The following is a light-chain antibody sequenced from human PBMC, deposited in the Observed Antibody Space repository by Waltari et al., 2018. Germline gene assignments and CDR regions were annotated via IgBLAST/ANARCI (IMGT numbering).Light chain of an antibody. V-gene: IGKV1-5*03. CDR2: KAS. CDR3: QQYDSYPFT. J-gene: IGKJ3*01. CDR1: QTISSW. Sequence: DIQMTQSPSTLSASVGDRVPITCRASQTISSWLAWYQQTPGKPPRLRIYKASSLESGVPSTFSGSGSGTEFTLTISSLQPDDFATYYCQQYDSYPFTFGPGTRVDIK.